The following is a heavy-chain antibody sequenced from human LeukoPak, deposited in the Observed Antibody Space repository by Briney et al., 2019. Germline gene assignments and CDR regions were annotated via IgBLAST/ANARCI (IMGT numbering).Heavy chain of an antibody. CDR2: IHYSGST. D-gene: IGHD5-12*01. J-gene: IGHJ6*03. V-gene: IGHV4-59*01. CDR3: ARTTEGYAGGPGYSYYYYMDV. Sequence: SETLSLTCTVSGGSISSYYWSWIRQPPGKGLEWIGYIHYSGSTHYNPSLKSRVTISVDTSKNQVSLKLRSVTAADTAVYYCARTTEGYAGGPGYSYYYYMDVWGKGTTVTVSS. CDR1: GGSISSYY.